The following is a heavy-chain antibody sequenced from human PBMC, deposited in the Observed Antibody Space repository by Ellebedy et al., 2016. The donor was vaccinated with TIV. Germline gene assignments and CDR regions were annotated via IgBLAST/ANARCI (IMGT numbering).Heavy chain of an antibody. D-gene: IGHD3-16*01. CDR3: ARGEAQEGSLLYES. CDR1: GCSINSDGYY. Sequence: SETLSLTXTVSGCSINSDGYYLSWIRQHPGKGLEWSGYILYSGSTYYNPSLKSRFSISLDMSKNQFSLKLSSVTAADTAVFYCARGEAQEGSLLYESWGQGTLVTVSA. CDR2: ILYSGST. V-gene: IGHV4-31*03. J-gene: IGHJ5*02.